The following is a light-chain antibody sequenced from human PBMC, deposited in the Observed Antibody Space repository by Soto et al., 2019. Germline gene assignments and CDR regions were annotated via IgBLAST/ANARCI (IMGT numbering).Light chain of an antibody. V-gene: IGKV1-39*01. CDR3: QQSYSSPRT. J-gene: IGKJ4*01. CDR2: AAS. Sequence: DIQMTQSPSSLSASVGDRVTITCQASQSVTTYLNWYQQTPGQAPKLLISAASRLQTGVPSRFSGSGSGTDFTLTINSLQPEDFATYYCQQSYSSPRTFGGGTKVEIK. CDR1: QSVTTY.